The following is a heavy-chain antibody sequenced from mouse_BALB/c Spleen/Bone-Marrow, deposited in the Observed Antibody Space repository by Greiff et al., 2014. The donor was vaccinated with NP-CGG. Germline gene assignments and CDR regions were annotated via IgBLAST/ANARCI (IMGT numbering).Heavy chain of an antibody. CDR1: GFSLTNYG. Sequence: QVQLQQSGPGLVAPSRSLSITCTVSGFSLTNYGVHWVRQPPGKGLEWLGVIWADGSTNYNSALMSRLSISKDNSKSQVFFKMNSLQTDDTAMYYCARITTATGAMDYWGQGTSVTVSS. D-gene: IGHD1-2*01. V-gene: IGHV2-9*02. CDR2: IWADGST. CDR3: ARITTATGAMDY. J-gene: IGHJ4*01.